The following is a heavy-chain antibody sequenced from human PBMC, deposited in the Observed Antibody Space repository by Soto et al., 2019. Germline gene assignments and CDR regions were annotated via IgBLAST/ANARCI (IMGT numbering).Heavy chain of an antibody. D-gene: IGHD5-12*01. Sequence: SCPTLVNPTQTLTLTCTFSGFSFTTAGVAVGWIRQTPGGALEWLTLIYYNDERRFSPSLKTRLTITGDTSKNQVVLSLTNVDPGDTATYFCAHSYGGYEIIYFDFWGQGITVTVSS. V-gene: IGHV2-5*01. CDR3: AHSYGGYEIIYFDF. J-gene: IGHJ4*02. CDR2: IYYNDER. CDR1: GFSFTTAGVA.